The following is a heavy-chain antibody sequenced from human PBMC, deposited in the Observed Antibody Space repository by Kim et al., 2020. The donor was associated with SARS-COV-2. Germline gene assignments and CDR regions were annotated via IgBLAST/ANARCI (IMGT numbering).Heavy chain of an antibody. J-gene: IGHJ5*02. V-gene: IGHV1-18*01. CDR2: NT. Sequence: NTNYAQKLQGRVTMTTDTSTSTAYMELRSLRSDDTAVYYCARDSPTIFDPWGQGTLVTVSS. CDR3: ARDSPTIFDP. D-gene: IGHD5-12*01.